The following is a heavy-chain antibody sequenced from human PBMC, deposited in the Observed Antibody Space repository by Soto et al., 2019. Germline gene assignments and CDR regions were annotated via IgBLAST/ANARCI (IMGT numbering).Heavy chain of an antibody. V-gene: IGHV1-24*01. CDR1: GYTLTELS. Sequence: QVQLVQSGAEVKKPGASVKVSCKVSGYTLTELSMHWVRQAPGKGLEWMGGFDPEDGETIYAQKFQGRVTITEDTSTDTAYMELSSLRSEDTAVYYCATEGEDYYYYGMDVWGQGTTVTVSS. J-gene: IGHJ6*02. D-gene: IGHD3-16*01. CDR3: ATEGEDYYYYGMDV. CDR2: FDPEDGET.